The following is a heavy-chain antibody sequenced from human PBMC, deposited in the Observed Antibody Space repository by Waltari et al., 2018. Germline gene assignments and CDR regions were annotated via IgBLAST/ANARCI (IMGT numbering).Heavy chain of an antibody. J-gene: IGHJ3*02. Sequence: EVQLVESGGGLVKPGGSLRLSCAASGFTFSSYSMNWVRQAPGKGLWWVSSISSSSSYIYYADSVKGRFTISRDNAKNSLYLQMNSLRAEDTAVYYCAATGSLHAFDIWGQGTMVTVSS. CDR2: ISSSSSYI. CDR3: AATGSLHAFDI. CDR1: GFTFSSYS. V-gene: IGHV3-21*01. D-gene: IGHD1-26*01.